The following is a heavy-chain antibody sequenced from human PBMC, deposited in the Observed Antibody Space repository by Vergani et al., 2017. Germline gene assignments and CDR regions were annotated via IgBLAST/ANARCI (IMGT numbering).Heavy chain of an antibody. CDR3: AREQVTMVRGDVDY. CDR1: GFTFSSYW. D-gene: IGHD3-10*01. J-gene: IGHJ4*02. V-gene: IGHV3-7*03. Sequence: EVQLVESGGGLVQPGGSLRLSCAASGFTFSSYWMSWVRQAPGKGLGWVANIKQDGSEKYYVDSVKGRFTISRDNAKNSLYLQMNSLRAEDTAVYYCAREQVTMVRGDVDYWGQGTLVTVSS. CDR2: IKQDGSEK.